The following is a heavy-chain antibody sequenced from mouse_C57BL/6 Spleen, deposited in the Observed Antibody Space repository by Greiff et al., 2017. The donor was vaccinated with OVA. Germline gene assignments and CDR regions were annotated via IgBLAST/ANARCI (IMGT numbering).Heavy chain of an antibody. Sequence: VQLQQPGAELVKPGASVKMSCKASGYTFTSYWITWVKQRPGQGLEWIGDIYPGSGSTNYNEKFKSKATLTVDTSSSTAYMQLSSLTSEDSAVYYCARRDYGSSYHFDDWGQGTTLTVSS. D-gene: IGHD1-1*01. CDR2: IYPGSGST. J-gene: IGHJ2*01. CDR3: ARRDYGSSYHFDD. CDR1: GYTFTSYW. V-gene: IGHV1-55*01.